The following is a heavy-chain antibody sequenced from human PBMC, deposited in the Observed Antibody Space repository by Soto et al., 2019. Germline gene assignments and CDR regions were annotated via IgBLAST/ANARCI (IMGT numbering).Heavy chain of an antibody. CDR1: GYIFSSYG. V-gene: IGHV1-18*04. J-gene: IGHJ3*02. CDR3: ERDLYNYDRSGWDAAFEM. CDR2: ISPYNGDT. Sequence: QVQLVQSGAEVRKPGASVKVSCKASGYIFSSYGISWVRQAPGQGLEWMGWISPYNGDTNYAQKLQGIVTMTTDTSTITAYMELRSLRSDDTAVYYCERDLYNYDRSGWDAAFEMWSQGTMGTVSS. D-gene: IGHD3-22*01.